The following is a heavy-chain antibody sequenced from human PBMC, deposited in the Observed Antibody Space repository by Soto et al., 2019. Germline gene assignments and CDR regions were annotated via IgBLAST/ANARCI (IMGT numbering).Heavy chain of an antibody. V-gene: IGHV3-73*02. CDR2: IRSKANSYAT. D-gene: IGHD6-19*01. Sequence: EVQLVESGGGLVQPGGSLKLSYAASGFTFSGSAMHWVRQASGKGLEWVGRIRSKANSYATAYAASVKGRFTISRDDSKNTAYLQMNSLKTEDTAVYYCTRLRDSSGGLKSIDPWGQGTLVTVSS. CDR3: TRLRDSSGGLKSIDP. J-gene: IGHJ5*02. CDR1: GFTFSGSA.